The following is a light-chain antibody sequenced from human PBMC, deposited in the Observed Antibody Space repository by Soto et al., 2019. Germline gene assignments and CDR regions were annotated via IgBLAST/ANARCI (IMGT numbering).Light chain of an antibody. CDR2: GAS. CDR1: QSVTYDQ. V-gene: IGKV3-20*01. CDR3: QQYGDLPPT. Sequence: EIVLTQSPDTLSLSPGERATLSCRASQSVTYDQLAWYRQKPGQAPRLLIYGASSRAAGIPDRFSGSGSGTDFTLTISRLEPEDFVVYHCQQYGDLPPTFGQGTKVEIK. J-gene: IGKJ1*01.